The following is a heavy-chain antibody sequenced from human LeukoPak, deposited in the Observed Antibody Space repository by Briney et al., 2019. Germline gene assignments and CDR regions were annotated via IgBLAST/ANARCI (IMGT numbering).Heavy chain of an antibody. CDR1: GYTFTSYD. Sequence: ASVKVSCKASGYTFTSYDINWMRQATGQGLEWMGWMSPNSGNTGYAQKFQGRVTMTRNTSISTAYMELSSLRSEDTAVYYCARGRGFRYYGSGSYYPLKYWGQGTLVTVSS. CDR2: MSPNSGNT. D-gene: IGHD3-10*01. J-gene: IGHJ4*02. V-gene: IGHV1-8*01. CDR3: ARGRGFRYYGSGSYYPLKY.